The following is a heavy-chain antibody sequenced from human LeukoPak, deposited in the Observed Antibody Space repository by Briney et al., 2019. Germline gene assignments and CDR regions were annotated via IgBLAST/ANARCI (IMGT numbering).Heavy chain of an antibody. CDR3: AKDYARLVIPDY. Sequence: ASVKVSCKASGYTFKNYGISWVRQAPGQGLEWMGGIIPIFGTANYAQKFQGRVTITADESTSTAYMELSSLRAEDTAVYYCAKDYARLVIPDYWGQGTLVTVSS. CDR2: IIPIFGTA. CDR1: GYTFKNYG. D-gene: IGHD3-9*01. V-gene: IGHV1-69*13. J-gene: IGHJ4*02.